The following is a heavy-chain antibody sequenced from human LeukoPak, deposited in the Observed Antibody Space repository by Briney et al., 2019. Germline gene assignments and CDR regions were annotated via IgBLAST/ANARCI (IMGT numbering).Heavy chain of an antibody. V-gene: IGHV4-61*02. CDR2: IYTSGST. Sequence: SQTLSLTCTVSGGSISSGSYYWSWIRQPAGEGLEWIGRIYTSGSTNYNPSLKSRVTISVDTSKNQFSLKLSSVTAADTAVYYCARSERQLVFDYWGQGTLVTVSS. J-gene: IGHJ4*02. CDR1: GGSISSGSYY. D-gene: IGHD6-13*01. CDR3: ARSERQLVFDY.